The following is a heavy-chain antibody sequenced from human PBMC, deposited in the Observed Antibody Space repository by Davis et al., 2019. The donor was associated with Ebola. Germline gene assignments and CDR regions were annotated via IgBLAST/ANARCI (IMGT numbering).Heavy chain of an antibody. CDR2: IYSGGST. CDR3: AREGDYGKDDAFDI. Sequence: GESLKISCAASGFTFDDYAMHWVRQAPGKGLEWVSVIYSGGSTYYADSVKGRFTISRHNSKNTLYLQMNSLRAEDTAVYYCAREGDYGKDDAFDIWGQGTMVTVSS. V-gene: IGHV3-53*04. J-gene: IGHJ3*02. CDR1: GFTFDDYA. D-gene: IGHD4-17*01.